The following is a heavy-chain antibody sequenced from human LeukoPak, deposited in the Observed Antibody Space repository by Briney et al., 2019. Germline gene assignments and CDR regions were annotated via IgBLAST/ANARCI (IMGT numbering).Heavy chain of an antibody. V-gene: IGHV7-4-1*02. CDR2: INTNTGNP. Sequence: ASVKVSCKASGYTFTSYAMNWVRQAPGQGLEWMGWINTNTGNPTYAQGFTGRFVFSLDTSVSTVYLQISSLKAEDTAVYYCATRTATVITPYWGQGTLVTVSS. J-gene: IGHJ4*02. CDR3: ATRTATVITPY. CDR1: GYTFTSYA. D-gene: IGHD4-23*01.